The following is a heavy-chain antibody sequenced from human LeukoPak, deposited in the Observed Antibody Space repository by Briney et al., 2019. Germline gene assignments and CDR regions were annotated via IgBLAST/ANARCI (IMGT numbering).Heavy chain of an antibody. CDR1: GYTFTGYY. V-gene: IGHV1-2*06. CDR3: ARVLGWLRLGGDY. Sequence: EASVKVSXKASGYTFTGYYMHWVRQAPGQGLEWMGRINPNSGGTNYAQKFQGRVTMTRDTSISTAYMELSRLRSDDTAVYYCARVLGWLRLGGDYWGQGTLVTVSS. CDR2: INPNSGGT. D-gene: IGHD5-12*01. J-gene: IGHJ4*02.